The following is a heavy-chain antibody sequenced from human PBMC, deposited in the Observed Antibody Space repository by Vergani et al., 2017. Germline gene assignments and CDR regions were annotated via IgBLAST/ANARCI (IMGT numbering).Heavy chain of an antibody. CDR1: GFTLSNYD. D-gene: IGHD3-16*01. CDR3: AKHFRGWGIDY. Sequence: QVQLVESGGGVVQRGGSLRLSCATSGFTLSNYDMQRIRQGPGKGLEFVAFIQFYGSNQYYADSVKGRFTLSRDFSKNTLYLQMNSLRTDDTATYYCAKHFRGWGIDYWGQGTQVIVSS. J-gene: IGHJ4*02. V-gene: IGHV3-30*02. CDR2: IQFYGSNQ.